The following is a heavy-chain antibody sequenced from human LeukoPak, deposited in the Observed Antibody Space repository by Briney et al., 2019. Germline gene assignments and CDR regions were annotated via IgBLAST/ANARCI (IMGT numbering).Heavy chain of an antibody. J-gene: IGHJ4*02. D-gene: IGHD3-9*01. Sequence: GESLKISCQGFGYIFTNYWIGWVRQMPGKGLEWMGIIHPGDSDTRYSPSFQGQVTMSADKSISTAYLQWSSLKASDTAIYYCARHQDILTGYALIDFWGQGTPVTVSS. CDR3: ARHQDILTGYALIDF. V-gene: IGHV5-51*01. CDR1: GYIFTNYW. CDR2: IHPGDSDT.